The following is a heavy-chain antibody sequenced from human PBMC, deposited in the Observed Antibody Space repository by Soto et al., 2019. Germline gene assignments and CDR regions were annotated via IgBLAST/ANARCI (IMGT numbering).Heavy chain of an antibody. Sequence: EVQLVESGGGLVKPGGSLRLSCAASGFTFSSYSMNWVRQAPGKGLEWVSTISSSSSYIYYADSVKGRFTISRDNAKNSLYLQMNSLRAEDTAVYYCARDYRGSSCDLVWFDPWGQGTLVTVSS. CDR2: ISSSSSYI. D-gene: IGHD6-6*01. J-gene: IGHJ5*02. V-gene: IGHV3-21*01. CDR1: GFTFSSYS. CDR3: ARDYRGSSCDLVWFDP.